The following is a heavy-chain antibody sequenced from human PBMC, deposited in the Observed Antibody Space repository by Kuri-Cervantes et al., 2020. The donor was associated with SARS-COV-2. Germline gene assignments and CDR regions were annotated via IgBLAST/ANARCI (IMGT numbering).Heavy chain of an antibody. CDR3: ARGNPYGMDV. D-gene: IGHD1-14*01. CDR1: GFTFSSYA. Sequence: GGSLRLSCSASGFTFSSYAMHWVRQAPGKGLEYVSAISSNGGSTYYADSVKGRFTISRDNSKNTLYLQMNSLRAEDTAVYYCARGNPYGMDVWGQGTTVTVSS. CDR2: ISSNGGST. V-gene: IGHV3-64*04. J-gene: IGHJ6*02.